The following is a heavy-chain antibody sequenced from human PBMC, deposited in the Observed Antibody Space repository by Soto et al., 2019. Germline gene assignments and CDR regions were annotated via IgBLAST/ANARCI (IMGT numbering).Heavy chain of an antibody. V-gene: IGHV5-51*01. CDR1: GYSFTSYW. Sequence: PGESLKISCKGSGYSFTSYWIGWVRQMPGKGLECMGIIYPGDSDTRYSPSFQGQVTISADKSISTAYLQWSSLKASDTAMYYCASSVETATNPYSGYYYGMDVWGQGTTVTVSS. J-gene: IGHJ6*02. D-gene: IGHD6-25*01. CDR2: IYPGDSDT. CDR3: ASSVETATNPYSGYYYGMDV.